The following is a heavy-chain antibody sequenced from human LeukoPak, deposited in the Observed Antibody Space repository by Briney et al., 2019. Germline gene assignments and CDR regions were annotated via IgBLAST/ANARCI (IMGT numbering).Heavy chain of an antibody. CDR1: GFTFSRYG. D-gene: IGHD3-9*01. CDR3: ARTKRDILTGYYALDY. J-gene: IGHJ4*02. CDR2: IKHDGSVK. Sequence: GGSLRLSCAVSGFTFSRYGMSWVRQAPGKGLEWVANIKHDGSVKYYVDSVKGRFTISRDNAKNSLYLQMNSLRAEDTAVFYCARTKRDILTGYYALDYWGQGTLVTVSS. V-gene: IGHV3-7*02.